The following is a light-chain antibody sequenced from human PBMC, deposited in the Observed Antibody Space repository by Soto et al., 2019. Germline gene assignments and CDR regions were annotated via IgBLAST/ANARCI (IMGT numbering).Light chain of an antibody. Sequence: EIGLTQSPGTLSLSPGERATLSCRASQSISSYLAWYQQKPGQAPRLLTHGASRRATGIPHRFSGSGSGTDFTITISRLEPEDFAVYYCQQYGSSPRTFGQGTKVEIK. CDR3: QQYGSSPRT. CDR1: QSISSY. V-gene: IGKV3-20*01. J-gene: IGKJ1*01. CDR2: GAS.